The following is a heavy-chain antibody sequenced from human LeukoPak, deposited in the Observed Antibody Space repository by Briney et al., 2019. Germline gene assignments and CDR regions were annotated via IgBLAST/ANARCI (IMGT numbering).Heavy chain of an antibody. D-gene: IGHD3-10*01. CDR1: GFTFSSYE. Sequence: GGSLRLSCAASGFTFSSYEMNWVRQAPGKGLEWVSVISGSGGSTYYVDSVQGRFTISRDNSKNTLFLQMDSLRAEDTAVYYCAKGGFGRPFDYWGQGTLVTVSS. V-gene: IGHV3-23*01. CDR3: AKGGFGRPFDY. CDR2: ISGSGGST. J-gene: IGHJ4*02.